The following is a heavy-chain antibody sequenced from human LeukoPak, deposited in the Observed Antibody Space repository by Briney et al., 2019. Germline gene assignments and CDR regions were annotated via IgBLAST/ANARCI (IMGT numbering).Heavy chain of an antibody. CDR3: ARVGASIPVAFFDY. D-gene: IGHD2-21*01. CDR2: IYYSGST. J-gene: IGHJ4*02. Sequence: SQSLLHSFWISGDSLRYRVYSAGWIRQPPGKGLEWIGYIYYSGSTYYNPSLKSRVIISVDKSKNLFSLRLSSVTAADKDVYYLARVGASIPVAFFDYWGQGTLVTVSS. CDR1: GDSLRYRVYS. V-gene: IGHV4-30-4*01.